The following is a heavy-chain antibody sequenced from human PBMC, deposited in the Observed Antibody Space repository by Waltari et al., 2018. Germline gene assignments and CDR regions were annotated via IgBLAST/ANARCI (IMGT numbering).Heavy chain of an antibody. Sequence: EVQLVESGGSLVKPGGSLRLSCAASGFTFNNAWMSWVRQAPGKGLEWVGRIKSKTDGGTTDYAAPVKGRFTISRDDSQNSVYLQMNSLKTEDTAVYHCTTDRIRYCSTTACYLNDAFDVWGQGTMVTVSS. V-gene: IGHV3-15*01. J-gene: IGHJ3*01. CDR2: IKSKTDGGTT. D-gene: IGHD2-2*01. CDR3: TTDRIRYCSTTACYLNDAFDV. CDR1: GFTFNNAW.